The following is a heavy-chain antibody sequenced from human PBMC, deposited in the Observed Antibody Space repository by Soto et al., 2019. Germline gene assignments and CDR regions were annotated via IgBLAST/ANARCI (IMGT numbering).Heavy chain of an antibody. Sequence: SLRLSCAASGFTFSSYSMNWVRQAPGKGLEWVSSISSSSSYIYYADSVKGRFTISRDNAKNSLYLQMNSLRAEDTAVYYCAREGVVVVAATRGFYGMDVWGQGTTVTVSS. D-gene: IGHD2-15*01. J-gene: IGHJ6*02. CDR2: ISSSSSYI. CDR3: AREGVVVVAATRGFYGMDV. CDR1: GFTFSSYS. V-gene: IGHV3-21*01.